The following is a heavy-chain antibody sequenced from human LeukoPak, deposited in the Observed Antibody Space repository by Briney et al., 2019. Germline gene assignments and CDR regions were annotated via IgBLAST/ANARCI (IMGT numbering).Heavy chain of an antibody. Sequence: PGGSLRLSCAASGFTFSSYAMSWVRQAPGKGLEWVSAISGSGGSTYYADSVKGRFTISRDNSKNTLYLQMNSLRAEDTDVYYCAKEDELELRFYYFDYWGQGTLVTVSS. CDR1: GFTFSSYA. CDR3: AKEDELELRFYYFDY. CDR2: ISGSGGST. V-gene: IGHV3-23*01. D-gene: IGHD1-7*01. J-gene: IGHJ4*02.